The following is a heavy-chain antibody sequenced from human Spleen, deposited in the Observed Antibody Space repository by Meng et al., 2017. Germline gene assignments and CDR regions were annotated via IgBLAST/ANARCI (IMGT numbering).Heavy chain of an antibody. V-gene: IGHV4-31*03. CDR3: AREWEQSYFDY. D-gene: IGHD1-26*01. CDR1: VGSITSGGYY. CDR2: IYYSGST. J-gene: IGHJ4*02. Sequence: QPQLQESGPGLGKPSQTLPRTCTVSVGSITSGGYYWSWIRQHPGKGLEWIGYIYYSGSTYYNPSLKSRVTISVDTSKNQFSLKLSSVTAADTAVYYCAREWEQSYFDYWGQGTLVTVSS.